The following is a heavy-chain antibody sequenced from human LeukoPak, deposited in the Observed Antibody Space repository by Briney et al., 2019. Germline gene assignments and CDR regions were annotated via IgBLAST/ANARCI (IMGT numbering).Heavy chain of an antibody. V-gene: IGHV1-18*01. J-gene: IGHJ3*01. CDR2: VSSYNGNT. Sequence: ASVKVSCKASGYTFTISGICWVRQAPGQGLEWMGCVSSYNGNTNYAQSFQGRVTMTRDTSTTTAYMELRSLRSDDTAVYYCARDAPQWRNAFDFWGQGTMVTVSS. CDR1: GYTFTISG. CDR3: ARDAPQWRNAFDF. D-gene: IGHD6-19*01.